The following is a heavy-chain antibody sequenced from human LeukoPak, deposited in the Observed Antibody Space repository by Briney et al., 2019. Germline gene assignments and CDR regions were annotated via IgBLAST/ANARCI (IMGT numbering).Heavy chain of an antibody. V-gene: IGHV5-51*01. J-gene: IGHJ4*02. D-gene: IGHD3-22*01. Sequence: PGESLKISCKGSGYSSTSYWIGWVRQLPGKGLEWMGIFYPGDSDTRYSPSFQGQVTISADKSISTAYLQWSSLKASDTAMYCCARRKYYYDSSGQYYFDYWGQGTLVTVSS. CDR2: FYPGDSDT. CDR1: GYSSTSYW. CDR3: ARRKYYYDSSGQYYFDY.